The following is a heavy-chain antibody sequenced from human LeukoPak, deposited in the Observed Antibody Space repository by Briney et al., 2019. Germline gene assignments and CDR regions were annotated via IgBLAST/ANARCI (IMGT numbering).Heavy chain of an antibody. V-gene: IGHV4-38-2*01. CDR3: ARVAVAGREYFQH. CDR1: GYSISSGYY. D-gene: IGHD6-19*01. J-gene: IGHJ1*01. Sequence: SETLSLTCAVSGYSISSGYYWGWIRQPPGKGLEWIGSIYHSGSTYYNPSLKSRVTISVDTSKNQFSLELSSVTAADTAVYYCARVAVAGREYFQHWGQGTLVTVSS. CDR2: IYHSGST.